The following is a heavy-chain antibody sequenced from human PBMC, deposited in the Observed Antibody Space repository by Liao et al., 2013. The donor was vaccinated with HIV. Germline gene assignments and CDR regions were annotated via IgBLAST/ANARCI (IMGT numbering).Heavy chain of an antibody. CDR2: IYHSGST. CDR1: GGSISSGDSS. V-gene: IGHV4-30-2*01. Sequence: QLQLQESGSGLVKPSQTLSLTCAVSGGSISSGDSSWSWIRQPPGKGLEWIGYIYHSGSTYYNPSLKSRVTISVDRSKNHFSLKLSSVTAADTAVYYCARGRTVATTPLAYWGQGTLVTVSS. CDR3: ARGRTVATTPLAY. D-gene: IGHD5-12*01. J-gene: IGHJ4*02.